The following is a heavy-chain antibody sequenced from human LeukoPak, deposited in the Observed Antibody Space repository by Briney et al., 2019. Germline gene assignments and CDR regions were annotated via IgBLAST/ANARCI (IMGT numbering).Heavy chain of an antibody. CDR1: GGSISSSSYY. V-gene: IGHV4-61*05. J-gene: IGHJ3*02. CDR3: ARLPGYYDSSGYYGVGAFDI. D-gene: IGHD3-22*01. Sequence: SETLSLTCTVSGGSISSSSYYWGWIRQPPGKGLEWIVYIYYSGSTNYNPSLKSQVTISVDTSKNQFSLKLSSVTAADTAVYYCARLPGYYDSSGYYGVGAFDIWGQGTMVTVSS. CDR2: IYYSGST.